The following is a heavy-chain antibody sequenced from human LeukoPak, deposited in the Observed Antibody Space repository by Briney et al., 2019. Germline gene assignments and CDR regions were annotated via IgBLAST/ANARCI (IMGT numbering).Heavy chain of an antibody. V-gene: IGHV3-33*01. D-gene: IGHD2-2*01. CDR2: IWYDGSNK. CDR3: AREGMVVPAATFDY. Sequence: GGSLRLSCAASGFTFSSYGMHWVRQAPGKGLEWVAVIWYDGSNKYYADSVKGRFTISRDNSKNTLYLQMNSLRAEDTAVYYCAREGMVVPAATFDYWGQGTLVTVSS. J-gene: IGHJ4*02. CDR1: GFTFSSYG.